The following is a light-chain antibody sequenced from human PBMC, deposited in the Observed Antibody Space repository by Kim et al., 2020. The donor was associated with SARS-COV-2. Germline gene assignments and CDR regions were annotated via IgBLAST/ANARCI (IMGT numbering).Light chain of an antibody. CDR3: QQRSSWPLT. V-gene: IGKV3-11*01. Sequence: SLSPEERATLSCRASQSVSTYLAWYQQRSGQAPRVLIYDASNRATGIPARFSGSGSGTDFTLTISSLQPEDFAVYYCQQRSSWPLTFGGGTKLEI. J-gene: IGKJ4*01. CDR1: QSVSTY. CDR2: DAS.